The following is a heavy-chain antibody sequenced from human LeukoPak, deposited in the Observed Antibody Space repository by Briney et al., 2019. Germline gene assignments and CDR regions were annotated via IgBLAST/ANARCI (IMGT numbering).Heavy chain of an antibody. Sequence: ASVKVSCKASGYTFTSYGISWVRQAPGQGLEWMGWISAYNGNTNYAQKLQGRVTMTTDTSTSTAYMELRSLRSDDTAVYYCARFGSGSYSREGAFDIWGQGTMVTVSS. J-gene: IGHJ3*02. CDR2: ISAYNGNT. V-gene: IGHV1-18*01. CDR3: ARFGSGSYSREGAFDI. CDR1: GYTFTSYG. D-gene: IGHD3-10*01.